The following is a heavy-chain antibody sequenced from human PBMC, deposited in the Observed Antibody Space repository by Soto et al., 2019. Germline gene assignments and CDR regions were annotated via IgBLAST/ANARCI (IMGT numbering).Heavy chain of an antibody. V-gene: IGHV2-5*02. CDR1: GFSLSTSGVG. J-gene: IGHJ5*02. CDR3: PHRTRVNSDYGDANWFDP. D-gene: IGHD4-17*01. Sequence: QITLKESGPTLVKPTQTLTLTCTFSGFSLSTSGVGVGWIRQPPGKALEWLALIYWDDDKRHSPSLKSRLTITHDPPNNHVVLTLPHMDPLDTATYYCPHRTRVNSDYGDANWFDPWGQGTLVTVSS. CDR2: IYWDDDK.